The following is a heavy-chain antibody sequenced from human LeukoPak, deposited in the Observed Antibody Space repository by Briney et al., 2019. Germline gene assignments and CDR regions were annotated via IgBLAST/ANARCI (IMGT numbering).Heavy chain of an antibody. J-gene: IGHJ3*02. CDR2: IYTRGST. CDR3: SRGGGSDSSPRINAFDI. CDR1: GGSISSYD. V-gene: IGHV4-4*07. D-gene: IGHD3-22*01. Sequence: PSETLSLTCTVSGGSISSYDWSWIRQPAGKGLEWIGRIYTRGSTNYNPSLKSRVSMSVDTSKKQFSLRLSSVTAADTAVYYCSRGGGSDSSPRINAFDIWGQGTMLTVSS.